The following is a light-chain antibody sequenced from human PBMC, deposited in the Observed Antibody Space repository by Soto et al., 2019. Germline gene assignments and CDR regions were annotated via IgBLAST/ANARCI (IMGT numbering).Light chain of an antibody. Sequence: DFRMKKSPASVCAAEGDRVTVPCRVSQRISNYLAWYQQKPGKVPKILIYAASTLQSGVPSRFSGSGSGTDSTLTITSLPPVDVATSCCPVYASAPWPFGQGTNVDIK. CDR2: AAS. CDR1: QRISNY. CDR3: PVYASAPWP. V-gene: IGKV1-27*01. J-gene: IGKJ1*01.